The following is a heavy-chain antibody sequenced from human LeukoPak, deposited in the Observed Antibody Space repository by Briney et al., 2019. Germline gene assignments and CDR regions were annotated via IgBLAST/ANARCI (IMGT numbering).Heavy chain of an antibody. CDR2: IYYSGST. D-gene: IGHD3-22*01. CDR1: GGSISSHY. V-gene: IGHV4-59*11. Sequence: PSETLSLTCTVSGGSISSHYWSWIRQPPGKGLEWIGYIYYSGSTNYNPSLKSRVTISVDTSKNQFSLKPSSVTAADTAVYYCARTNYYDSSGYRYYYYYYYMDVWGKGTTVTVSS. CDR3: ARTNYYDSSGYRYYYYYYYMDV. J-gene: IGHJ6*03.